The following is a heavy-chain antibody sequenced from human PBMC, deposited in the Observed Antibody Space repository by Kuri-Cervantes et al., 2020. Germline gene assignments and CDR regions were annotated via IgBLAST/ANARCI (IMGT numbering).Heavy chain of an antibody. CDR1: GFTFSSYA. CDR2: ISGSGGST. D-gene: IGHD2-2*01. V-gene: IGHV3-23*01. CDR3: AKADYCSSTSCYLDYFDY. Sequence: GESLKISCAASGFTFSSYAMSWVRQAPGKGLEWVSAISGSGGSTYYADSVKGRFTISRDNSKNTLYLQMNSLRAEDTAVYYCAKADYCSSTSCYLDYFDYWGQGTLVTVSS. J-gene: IGHJ4*02.